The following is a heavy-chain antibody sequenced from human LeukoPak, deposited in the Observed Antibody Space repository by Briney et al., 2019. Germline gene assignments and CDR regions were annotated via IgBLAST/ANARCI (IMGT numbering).Heavy chain of an antibody. CDR3: ARGTYYYDSSGYYSGGLAY. D-gene: IGHD3-22*01. CDR1: GFTFSIYA. CDR2: ISNDGSDK. Sequence: GGSLRLSCAASGFTFSIYAMHWVRQAPGKGLECVAVISNDGSDKYYPDSVKGRFTISRDNSENTLYLQVNSLRAEDTAVYYCARGTYYYDSSGYYSGGLAYWGQGALVTVSS. V-gene: IGHV3-30*04. J-gene: IGHJ4*02.